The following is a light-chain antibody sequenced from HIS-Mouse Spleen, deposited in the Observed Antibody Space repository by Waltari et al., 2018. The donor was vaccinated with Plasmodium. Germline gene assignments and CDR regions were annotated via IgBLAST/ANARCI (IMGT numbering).Light chain of an antibody. CDR2: WAS. J-gene: IGKJ2*01. Sequence: DIVMTQSPDSLAVSLGDRATINCKYSQSVLYSSNNKNYLAWHQQKPGQPPQLLIYWASTRESGVPDRFSGRGSGTDFTLTISSLQAEDVAVYYCQQYYSTPYTFGQGTKLEIK. V-gene: IGKV4-1*01. CDR3: QQYYSTPYT. CDR1: QSVLYSSNNKNY.